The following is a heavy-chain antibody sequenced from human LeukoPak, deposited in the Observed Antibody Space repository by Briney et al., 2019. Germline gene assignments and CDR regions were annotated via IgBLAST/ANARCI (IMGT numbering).Heavy chain of an antibody. CDR2: ISGSGGST. D-gene: IGHD6-19*01. V-gene: IGHV3-23*01. CDR1: GFTFNSYA. J-gene: IGHJ4*02. CDR3: AKTRGGAVAGNDY. Sequence: GGSLRLSCAASGFTFNSYAMSWVRQAPGKGLEWVSAISGSGGSTYFANSVKGRFTISRDNSKNTLNLQMNSLRAEDTAVYYCAKTRGGAVAGNDYWGQGTLVTVSS.